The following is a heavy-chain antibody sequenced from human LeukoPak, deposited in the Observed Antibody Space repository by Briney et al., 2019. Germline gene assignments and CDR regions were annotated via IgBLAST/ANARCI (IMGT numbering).Heavy chain of an antibody. CDR2: ISWNDAK. J-gene: IGHJ4*02. D-gene: IGHD6-13*01. Sequence: ESGPTLVKPTQTLTLTCTFSGFSLSTSGVGVGWIRQPPGKALEWLALISWNDAKRYLPSLKSRLTITKATSKNQVVLTMTNMDPVDTATYYCARQIAAADFDYWGQGTLVTVSS. CDR1: GFSLSTSGVG. CDR3: ARQIAAADFDY. V-gene: IGHV2-5*01.